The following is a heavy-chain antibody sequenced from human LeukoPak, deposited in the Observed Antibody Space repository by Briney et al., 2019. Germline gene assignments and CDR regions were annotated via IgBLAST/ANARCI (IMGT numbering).Heavy chain of an antibody. D-gene: IGHD6-6*01. Sequence: GGSLRLSCAASGFTFSSYAMSWVRQAPGKGLEWVSAISGSGGSTYYADSVKGRFTISIDNAKNSLYLQMNSLRAEDTAVYYCAREESSSSGYYFDYWGQGALVTVSS. J-gene: IGHJ4*02. CDR3: AREESSSSGYYFDY. CDR2: ISGSGGST. V-gene: IGHV3-23*01. CDR1: GFTFSSYA.